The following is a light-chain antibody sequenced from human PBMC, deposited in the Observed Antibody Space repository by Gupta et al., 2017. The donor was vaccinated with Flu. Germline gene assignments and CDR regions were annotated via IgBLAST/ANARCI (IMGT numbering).Light chain of an antibody. CDR2: DAS. J-gene: IGKJ5*01. CDR1: QGVSRY. CDR3: QQRRSWPIT. Sequence: PATLSWSPGERATLSCRASQGVSRYLAWYQQKPGQAPRLLIYDASNRANGIPARFSGSGSGTEFTLTISSREPEDFAVYYCQQRRSWPITFGQGTRLEIK. V-gene: IGKV3-11*01.